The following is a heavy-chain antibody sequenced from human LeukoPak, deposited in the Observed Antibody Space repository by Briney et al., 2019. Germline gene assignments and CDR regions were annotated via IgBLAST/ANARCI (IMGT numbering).Heavy chain of an antibody. J-gene: IGHJ4*02. D-gene: IGHD6-6*01. CDR3: ARTAGRTFDY. Sequence: GASVTVSCKASGYTFTIYFMHWVRQAPGQGLEWMGIINPSGGSTSYAQKFQGRVTMTRDTSTSTVYMELSSLRSEDTAVYYCARTAGRTFDYWGQGTLVTVSS. CDR1: GYTFTIYF. CDR2: INPSGGST. V-gene: IGHV1-46*01.